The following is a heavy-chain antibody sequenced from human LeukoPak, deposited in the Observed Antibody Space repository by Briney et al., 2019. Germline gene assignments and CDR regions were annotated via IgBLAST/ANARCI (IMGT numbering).Heavy chain of an antibody. J-gene: IGHJ4*02. Sequence: ASVKVSCKASGVTFSTYYFHWIRQAPGQGLEWMGWIYANSGGTFYAPKFRGRVTVTRDTPASTVYMELSQLTSDDTAVYFCARDNNWGPDYWGQGSLVTVSS. CDR1: GVTFSTYY. D-gene: IGHD3-16*01. CDR2: IYANSGGT. CDR3: ARDNNWGPDY. V-gene: IGHV1-2*02.